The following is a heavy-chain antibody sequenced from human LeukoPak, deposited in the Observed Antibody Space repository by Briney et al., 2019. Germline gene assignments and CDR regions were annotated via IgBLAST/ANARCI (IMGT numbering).Heavy chain of an antibody. CDR2: INHSGST. CDR1: GGSISSSNW. Sequence: PSGTLSLTCAASGGSISSSNWWSWVRQPPGKGLEWIGEINHSGSTNYNPSLKSRVTISVDTSKNQFSLKLSSVTAADTAVYYCARGSRQTSSGWFYSRGHMDVWGKGTTVTVSS. J-gene: IGHJ6*03. D-gene: IGHD6-19*01. CDR3: ARGSRQTSSGWFYSRGHMDV. V-gene: IGHV4-4*02.